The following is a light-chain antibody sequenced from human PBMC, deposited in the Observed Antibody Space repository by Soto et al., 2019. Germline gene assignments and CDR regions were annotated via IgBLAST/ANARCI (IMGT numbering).Light chain of an antibody. Sequence: QSALTQPPSASGSPGQSVTISCTGTSSDFGGYNYVSWYQQHPGKAPKLIIYEVTKRPSGAPDRFSGSKSGNTASLTVSGLQAEDEADYYCSSYAGSNSYVFGTGTKLTVL. V-gene: IGLV2-8*01. J-gene: IGLJ1*01. CDR2: EVT. CDR1: SSDFGGYNY. CDR3: SSYAGSNSYV.